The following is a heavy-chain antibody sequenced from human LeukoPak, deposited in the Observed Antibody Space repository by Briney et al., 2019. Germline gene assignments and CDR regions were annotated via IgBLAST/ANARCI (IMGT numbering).Heavy chain of an antibody. CDR1: GYTFTSYY. CDR2: INPSGGST. V-gene: IGHV1-46*01. D-gene: IGHD3-22*01. CDR3: ARDKSGHYYDSSGQLDY. J-gene: IGHJ4*02. Sequence: GASVKVSCKASGYTFTSYYMHWVRQAPGQGLEWMGIINPSGGSTSYAQKFQGRVTMTRDTSTSTVHMELSSLRSEDTAVYYCARDKSGHYYDSSGQLDYWGQGTLVTVSS.